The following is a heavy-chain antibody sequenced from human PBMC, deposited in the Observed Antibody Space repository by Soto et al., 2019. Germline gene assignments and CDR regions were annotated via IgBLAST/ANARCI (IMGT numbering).Heavy chain of an antibody. Sequence: EVQLVESGGGLVQPGGSLRLSCAASGFTFSRYWMSWVRQAPGKGLEWVANIKQDGSEKYYVDSVKDRFTISRDNAKNSVTLQMNSLIAEDTAVYYCARDVYTGGSYDTGSGDSWGQGTLVTVS. CDR1: GFTFSRYW. CDR3: ARDVYTGGSYDTGSGDS. D-gene: IGHD3-16*01. V-gene: IGHV3-7*01. CDR2: IKQDGSEK. J-gene: IGHJ4*02.